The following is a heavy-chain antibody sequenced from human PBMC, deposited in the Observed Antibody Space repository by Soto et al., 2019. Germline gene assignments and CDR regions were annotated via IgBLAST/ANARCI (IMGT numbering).Heavy chain of an antibody. V-gene: IGHV4-59*01. J-gene: IGHJ2*01. CDR3: ARAHQRRGGLWDSSGYHWYS. CDR1: GGSISSYY. CDR2: IYYSGST. D-gene: IGHD3-22*01. Sequence: SETLSLTCTVSGGSISSYYWSWIRQPPGKGLEWIGYIYYSGSTDYNPSLKSRVTISVDTSKNQFSLKLSSVTAADTAVYYCARAHQRRGGLWDSSGYHWYS.